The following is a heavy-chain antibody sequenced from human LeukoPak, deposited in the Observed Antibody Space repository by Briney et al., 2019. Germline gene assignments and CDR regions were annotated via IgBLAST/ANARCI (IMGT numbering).Heavy chain of an antibody. D-gene: IGHD1-14*01. CDR3: AKDIATGNRLYYFDY. Sequence: GGSLSLSCEAPGFTFIVYALHWFGQAPGKGLDGASGISWNSGSIGYADSVKGRFTISRDNAKNSLYLQMNSLRAEDTALYYCAKDIATGNRLYYFDYWGQGTLVTVSS. V-gene: IGHV3-9*01. J-gene: IGHJ4*02. CDR1: GFTFIVYA. CDR2: ISWNSGSI.